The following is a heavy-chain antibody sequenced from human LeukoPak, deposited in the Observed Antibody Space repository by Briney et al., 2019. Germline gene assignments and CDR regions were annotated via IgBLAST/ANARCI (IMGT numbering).Heavy chain of an antibody. CDR1: GGSISSGDYY. CDR3: ARQGASYYYDSSGYYPFDY. CDR2: IYYSGST. D-gene: IGHD3-22*01. V-gene: IGHV4-30-4*01. Sequence: MASETLSLTCTVSGGSISSGDYYWSWIRQPPGKGLEWIGYIYYSGSTYYNPSLKSRVTISVDTSKNQFSLKLSSVTAADTAVYYCARQGASYYYDSSGYYPFDYWGQGTLVTVSS. J-gene: IGHJ4*02.